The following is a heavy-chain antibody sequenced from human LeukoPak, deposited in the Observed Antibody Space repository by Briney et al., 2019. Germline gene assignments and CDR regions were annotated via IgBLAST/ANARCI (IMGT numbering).Heavy chain of an antibody. CDR3: ARDLRADYDILGYWFDP. Sequence: SETLSLTCTVSGGSISSYYWSWIRQPPGKGLEWIGYIYYSGSTNYNPSLKSRVTISVDTSKDQFSLKLSSVTAADTAVYYFARDLRADYDILGYWFDPWGQGTLVTVSS. CDR1: GGSISSYY. J-gene: IGHJ5*02. V-gene: IGHV4-59*01. CDR2: IYYSGST. D-gene: IGHD3-9*01.